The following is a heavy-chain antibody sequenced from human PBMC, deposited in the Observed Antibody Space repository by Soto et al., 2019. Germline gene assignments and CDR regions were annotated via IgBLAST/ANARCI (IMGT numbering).Heavy chain of an antibody. V-gene: IGHV1-69*06. CDR1: GGTFSSYA. Sequence: QVQLVQSGAEVKKPGSSVKVSCKASGGTFSSYAISWVRQAPGQGLEWMGGIIPIFGTANYAQKFQGRVTITADKSTSTAYMELSSPRSEDTAVYYCARDEYNWNYVNYYYYGMDVWGQGTTVTVSS. J-gene: IGHJ6*02. CDR3: ARDEYNWNYVNYYYYGMDV. D-gene: IGHD1-7*01. CDR2: IIPIFGTA.